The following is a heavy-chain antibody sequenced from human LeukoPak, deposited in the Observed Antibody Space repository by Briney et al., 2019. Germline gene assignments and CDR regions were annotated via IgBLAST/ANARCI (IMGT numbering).Heavy chain of an antibody. V-gene: IGHV3-21*01. CDR3: ARMWGQLLTNAFDI. D-gene: IGHD2-2*01. J-gene: IGHJ3*02. Sequence: PGGSLRLSCAASGFTFSSYSMNWVRQAPGKGLEWVSSISSSSYIYYADSVKGRFTISRDNAKNSLYLQMNSLRAEDTALYYCARMWGQLLTNAFDIWGQGTMVTVPS. CDR2: ISSSSYI. CDR1: GFTFSSYS.